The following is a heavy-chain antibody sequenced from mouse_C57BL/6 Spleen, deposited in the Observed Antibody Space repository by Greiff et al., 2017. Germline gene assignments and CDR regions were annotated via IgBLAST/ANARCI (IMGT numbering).Heavy chain of an antibody. Sequence: QVQLQQSGPELVKPGASVKISCKASGYAFSSSWMNWVKQRPGKGLEWIGRIYPGDGDTNYNGKFKGKATLTADKSSSTAYMQLSSLTSEDSAVYFCARNYGSRGGDYFDYWGQGTTLTVSS. CDR2: IYPGDGDT. J-gene: IGHJ2*01. D-gene: IGHD1-1*01. CDR3: ARNYGSRGGDYFDY. CDR1: GYAFSSSW. V-gene: IGHV1-82*01.